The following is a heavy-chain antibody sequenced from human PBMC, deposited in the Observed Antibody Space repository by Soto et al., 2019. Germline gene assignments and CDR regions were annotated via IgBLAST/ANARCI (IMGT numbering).Heavy chain of an antibody. CDR1: GGSFSGYY. J-gene: IGHJ4*02. D-gene: IGHD4-17*01. CDR2: INHSGST. Sequence: SETLALTCAVYGGSFSGYYWSWIRQPPGKGLEWIGEINHSGSTNYNPSLKSRVTISVDTSKNQFSLKLSSVTAADTAVYYCAADYGDYVLWGQGTLVTVSS. V-gene: IGHV4-34*01. CDR3: AADYGDYVL.